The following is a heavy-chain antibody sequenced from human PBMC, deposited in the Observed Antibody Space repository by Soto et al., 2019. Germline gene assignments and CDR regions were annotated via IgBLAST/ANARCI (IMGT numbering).Heavy chain of an antibody. Sequence: VQLAESGGGLVQPGGSLRLSCAASGLRFSDYWMNWVRQARGKGLEWVANIREDGNERYYVDSVKGRFTISRDNAKNLMYLQMNSLRAEDTAVYYCAKDRVGYCSSTSCSLTDYWGQGTLVTVSS. V-gene: IGHV3-7*03. CDR2: IREDGNER. CDR3: AKDRVGYCSSTSCSLTDY. CDR1: GLRFSDYW. D-gene: IGHD2-2*01. J-gene: IGHJ4*02.